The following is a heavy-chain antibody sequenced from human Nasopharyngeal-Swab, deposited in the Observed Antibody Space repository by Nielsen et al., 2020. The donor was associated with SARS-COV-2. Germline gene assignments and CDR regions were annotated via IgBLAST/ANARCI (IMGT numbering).Heavy chain of an antibody. V-gene: IGHV3-21*01. J-gene: IGHJ4*02. Sequence: VRQAPGKGLEWVSSISSSSSYIYYADSVKGRFTISRDNAKNSLYPQMNSLRAEDTAVYYCARDLSGYWVSFDYWGQGTLVTVSS. CDR2: ISSSSSYI. D-gene: IGHD5-12*01. CDR3: ARDLSGYWVSFDY.